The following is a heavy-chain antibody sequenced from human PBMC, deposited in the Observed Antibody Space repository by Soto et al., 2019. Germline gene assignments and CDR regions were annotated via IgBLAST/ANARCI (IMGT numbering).Heavy chain of an antibody. V-gene: IGHV4-59*01. CDR1: GGSISSYY. CDR3: ARDSGYSYGYDY. D-gene: IGHD5-18*01. Sequence: SETLSLTCTVSGGSISSYYWSWIRQPPGKGLEWIGYIYYSGSTNYNPSLKSRVTISVDTSKNQFSLKLSSVTAADTAVYYCARDSGYSYGYDYWGQGTLVTVSS. J-gene: IGHJ4*02. CDR2: IYYSGST.